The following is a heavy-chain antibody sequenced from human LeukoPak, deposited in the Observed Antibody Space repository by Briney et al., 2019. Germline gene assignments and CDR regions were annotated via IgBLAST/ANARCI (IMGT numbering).Heavy chain of an antibody. J-gene: IGHJ4*02. D-gene: IGHD1-26*01. V-gene: IGHV1-2*02. Sequence: ASVKVSCKASGYTFTGYYMHWVRQAPGQGLEWMGWINPNSGGTNYAQKFQGRVTMTRDTSISTAYMELSRLRSDDTAVYYCAGFIVGAFALDYWGQGTLVTVSS. CDR1: GYTFTGYY. CDR3: AGFIVGAFALDY. CDR2: INPNSGGT.